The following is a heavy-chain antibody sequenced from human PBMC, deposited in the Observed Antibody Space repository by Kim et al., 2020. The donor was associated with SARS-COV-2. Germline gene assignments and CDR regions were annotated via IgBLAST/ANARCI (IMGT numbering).Heavy chain of an antibody. CDR3: ARVSYDSSGYYYGSDY. V-gene: IGHV1-69*13. CDR2: IIPIFGTA. J-gene: IGHJ4*02. Sequence: SVKVSCKASGGTFSSYAISWVRQAPGQGLEWMGGIIPIFGTANYAQKFQGRVTITADESTSTAYMELSSLRSEDTAVYYCARVSYDSSGYYYGSDYWGQGALVTVSS. CDR1: GGTFSSYA. D-gene: IGHD3-22*01.